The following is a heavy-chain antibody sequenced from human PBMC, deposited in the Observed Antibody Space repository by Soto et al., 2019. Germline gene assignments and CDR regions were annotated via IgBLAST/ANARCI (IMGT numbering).Heavy chain of an antibody. CDR1: GFTFSSYW. CDR2: IKQDGSEK. V-gene: IGHV3-7*03. Sequence: EVQLVESGGGLVQPGGSLRLSCAASGFTFSSYWMSWVRQAPGKGLEWVANIKQDGSEKYYVDSVKGRFTISRDNAKNSLYLQMYSLRAEDTAVYYCARDNSLGSGCSSAVGYWGQGTLVTVSS. J-gene: IGHJ4*02. CDR3: ARDNSLGSGCSSAVGY. D-gene: IGHD3-10*01.